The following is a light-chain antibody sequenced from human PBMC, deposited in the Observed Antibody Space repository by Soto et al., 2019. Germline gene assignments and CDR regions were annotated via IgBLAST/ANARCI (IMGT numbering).Light chain of an antibody. J-gene: IGKJ1*01. CDR1: QDISNY. V-gene: IGKV1-39*01. CDR2: DAF. CDR3: QQSYTTPRT. Sequence: DIQMTQSPSSLSASVGDRVTITCQATQDISNYLNWYQQKPGKAPKLLIYDAFNLQTGVPSRFNGSGFGTDFTLTITSLQPEDFATYYRQQSYTTPRTFGQGTKVDIK.